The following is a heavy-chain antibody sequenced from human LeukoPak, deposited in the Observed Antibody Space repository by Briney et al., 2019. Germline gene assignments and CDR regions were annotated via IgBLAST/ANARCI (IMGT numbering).Heavy chain of an antibody. CDR3: ARAVLFLGYCSSTSCRIDAFDI. CDR2: ISSSSSYI. Sequence: GGSLRLSCAASGFTFSSYSMNWVRQAPGKGLEWVSSISSSSSYIYYADSVKGRFAISRDNAKNSLYLQMNSLRAEDTAVYYCARAVLFLGYCSSTSCRIDAFDIWGQGTMVTVSS. CDR1: GFTFSSYS. V-gene: IGHV3-21*01. J-gene: IGHJ3*02. D-gene: IGHD2-2*01.